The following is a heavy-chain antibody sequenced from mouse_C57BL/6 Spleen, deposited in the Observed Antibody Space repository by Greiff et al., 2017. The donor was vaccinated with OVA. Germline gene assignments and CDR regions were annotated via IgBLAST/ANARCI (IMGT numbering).Heavy chain of an antibody. Sequence: QVQLQQSGAELVRPGTSVKMSCKASGYTFTNYWIGWAKQRPGHGLEWIGDIYPGGGYTNYNEKFKGKATLTADKSSSTAYMQFSSLTSEDSAIYYCARKRRGVGYAMDYWGQGTSVTVSS. V-gene: IGHV1-63*01. D-gene: IGHD1-1*01. J-gene: IGHJ4*01. CDR1: GYTFTNYW. CDR2: IYPGGGYT. CDR3: ARKRRGVGYAMDY.